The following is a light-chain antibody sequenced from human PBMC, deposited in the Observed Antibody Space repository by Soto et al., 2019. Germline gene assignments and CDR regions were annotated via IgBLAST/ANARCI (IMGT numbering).Light chain of an antibody. V-gene: IGLV1-44*01. CDR2: SDN. CDR3: ATWDDSLNGYV. J-gene: IGLJ1*01. Sequence: QSVLTQPPSASETPGQRVTISCSGSSSNIGGNTVNWYQQLPGTAPKLLIYSDNQRPSGVPDRFSGSKSGTSASLAISGLQSDAEADYYCATWDDSLNGYVFGTGTTLTVL. CDR1: SSNIGGNT.